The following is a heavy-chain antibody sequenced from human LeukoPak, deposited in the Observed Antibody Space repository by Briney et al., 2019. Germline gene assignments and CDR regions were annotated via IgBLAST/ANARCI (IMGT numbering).Heavy chain of an antibody. V-gene: IGHV3-30*02. J-gene: IGHJ4*02. CDR1: GFSFSDYD. CDR2: IRYDGSNT. D-gene: IGHD2-15*01. CDR3: AREFVGRVD. Sequence: GGSLRLSCAASGFSFSDYDIHWVRLAPGKGLEWVTFIRYDGSNTYAESVKGRFTISRDNAKNSLYLQMNSLRAEDTAVYYCAREFVGRVDWGQGTLVTVSS.